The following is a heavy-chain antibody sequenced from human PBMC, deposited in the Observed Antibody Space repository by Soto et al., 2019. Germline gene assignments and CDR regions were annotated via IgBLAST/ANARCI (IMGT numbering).Heavy chain of an antibody. Sequence: EVQLVESGGGLVQPGGSLRLSCAASGFTFSSYWMSWVRQAPGKGLEWVANIKQDGSEKYYVDSVKGRFTISRGNAXNXLXQQMNSLRTEDTAVYYCARDYSDFDWLWDPRYYFDYWGQGTLVTVSS. CDR3: ARDYSDFDWLWDPRYYFDY. J-gene: IGHJ4*02. D-gene: IGHD3-9*01. V-gene: IGHV3-7*04. CDR2: IKQDGSEK. CDR1: GFTFSSYW.